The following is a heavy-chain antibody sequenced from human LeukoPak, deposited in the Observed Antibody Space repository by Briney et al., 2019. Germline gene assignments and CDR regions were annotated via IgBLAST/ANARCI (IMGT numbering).Heavy chain of an antibody. J-gene: IGHJ4*02. Sequence: ASVKVSCKASGYTFTSYYMHWVRQAPGQGLEWMGIINPSGGNTNYPQKLQGRVTMTTDTSTGTAYMELRSLRSDDTAVYYCARDLTASAAKDYWGQGTLVTVSS. CDR1: GYTFTSYY. D-gene: IGHD2-2*01. CDR2: INPSGGNT. CDR3: ARDLTASAAKDY. V-gene: IGHV1-46*01.